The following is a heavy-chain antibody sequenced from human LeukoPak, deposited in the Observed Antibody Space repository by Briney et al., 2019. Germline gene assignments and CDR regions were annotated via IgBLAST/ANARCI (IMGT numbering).Heavy chain of an antibody. CDR3: AREDSSSTGAFDF. CDR1: DGSISSYY. Sequence: PSETLSLTCTVTDGSISSYYWSWIRQPPGKGLEWIGEINHSGSTNYNPSLNSRVTVSVDTSKNQFSLNLSSVTAADTALYFCAREDSSSTGAFDFWGQGTMVTVSS. J-gene: IGHJ3*01. CDR2: INHSGST. D-gene: IGHD2-2*01. V-gene: IGHV4-34*01.